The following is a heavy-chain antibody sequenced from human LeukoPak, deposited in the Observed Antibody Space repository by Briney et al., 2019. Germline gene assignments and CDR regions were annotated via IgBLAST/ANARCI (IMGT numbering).Heavy chain of an antibody. CDR2: ISSSSSYI. V-gene: IGHV3-21*01. D-gene: IGHD5-12*01. CDR1: GFTFSSYS. CDR3: ARDLNRWSTTDIVATIGTDY. J-gene: IGHJ4*02. Sequence: GGSLRLSCAASGFTFSSYSMNWVRQAPGKGLEWVSSISSSSSYIYYADSVKGRFTISRDNAKNSLYLQMNSLRAEDTAVYYCARDLNRWSTTDIVATIGTDYWGQGTLVTVSS.